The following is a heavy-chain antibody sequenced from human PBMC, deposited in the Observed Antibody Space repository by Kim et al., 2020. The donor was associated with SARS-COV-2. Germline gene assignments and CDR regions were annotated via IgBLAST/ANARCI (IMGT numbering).Heavy chain of an antibody. V-gene: IGHV3-9*01. CDR3: AKVRPIKSGYYQPVFDY. J-gene: IGHJ4*02. D-gene: IGHD3-22*01. Sequence: VKGRFTISRDNAKNSLYLQMNSLRAEDTALYYCAKVRPIKSGYYQPVFDYWGQGTLVTVSS.